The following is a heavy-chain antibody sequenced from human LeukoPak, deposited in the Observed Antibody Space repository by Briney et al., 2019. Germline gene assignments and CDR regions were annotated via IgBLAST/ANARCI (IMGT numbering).Heavy chain of an antibody. V-gene: IGHV3-21*01. Sequence: GRSLRLSCPASAFTFNSYCMSWVSQAPGKGREWVSSISIGSSYMYYADSVEGRFTLSRDIAMHSLYLQMNSMRAEDTAMYYCAKISPNMVNDAFDIWGEGTMVSVSS. CDR1: AFTFNSYC. D-gene: IGHD4/OR15-4a*01. CDR3: AKISPNMVNDAFDI. J-gene: IGHJ3*02. CDR2: ISIGSSYM.